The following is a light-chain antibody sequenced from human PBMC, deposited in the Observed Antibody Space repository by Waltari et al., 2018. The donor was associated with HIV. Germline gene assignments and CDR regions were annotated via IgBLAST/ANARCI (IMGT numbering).Light chain of an antibody. CDR1: NSDIGTYT. CDR3: ATWDDSLNGWV. J-gene: IGLJ3*02. V-gene: IGLV1-44*01. CDR2: TNS. Sequence: SVLTQPPSASETPGQRVTISCSGSNSDIGTYTVNWYQQLPGTAPKLLIETNSLRPSGVPDRFSGSKSGTSASLAISGLQSEDEADYHCATWDDSLNGWVFGGGTKLTVL.